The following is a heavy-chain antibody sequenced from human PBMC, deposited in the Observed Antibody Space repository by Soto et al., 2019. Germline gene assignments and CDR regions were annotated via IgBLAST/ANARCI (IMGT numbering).Heavy chain of an antibody. Sequence: SETLSLTCTVSGGSISSGGYYWSWIRQHPGKGLEWIGYIYYSGSTYYNPSLKSRVTISVDTSKNQFSLKLSSVTAADTAVYYCAREDCSGGSCNYNWFDPWGQGTLVTVSS. V-gene: IGHV4-31*03. D-gene: IGHD2-15*01. J-gene: IGHJ5*02. CDR1: GGSISSGGYY. CDR2: IYYSGST. CDR3: AREDCSGGSCNYNWFDP.